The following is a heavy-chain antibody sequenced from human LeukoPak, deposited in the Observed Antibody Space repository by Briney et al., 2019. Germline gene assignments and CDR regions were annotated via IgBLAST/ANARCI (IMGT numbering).Heavy chain of an antibody. CDR3: ARDMKVRRVIILYGMDV. V-gene: IGHV4-4*07. CDR1: GGSISSYY. Sequence: KPSETLSLTCTVSGGSISSYYWSWIRQPAGKGLEWIGRIYTSGSTNYNPSLKSRVTMSVDTSKNQFSLKLSSVTAADTAVYYCARDMKVRRVIILYGMDVWGQGTTVTVSS. J-gene: IGHJ6*02. D-gene: IGHD3-10*01. CDR2: IYTSGST.